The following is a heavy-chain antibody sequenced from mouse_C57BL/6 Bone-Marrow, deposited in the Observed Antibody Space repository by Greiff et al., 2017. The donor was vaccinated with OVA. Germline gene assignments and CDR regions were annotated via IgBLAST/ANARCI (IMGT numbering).Heavy chain of an antibody. CDR2: ISRGGSYT. D-gene: IGHD1-2*01. V-gene: IGHV5-6*01. Sequence: EVNVVESGGDLVKPGGSLKLSCAASGFTFSSYGMSWVRQTPDKRLEWVATISRGGSYTYYPDSVKGRFTISRDNAKNTLYLQMSSLKSEDTAMYYCARHGYAWFAYWGQGTLVTVSA. CDR3: ARHGYAWFAY. J-gene: IGHJ3*01. CDR1: GFTFSSYG.